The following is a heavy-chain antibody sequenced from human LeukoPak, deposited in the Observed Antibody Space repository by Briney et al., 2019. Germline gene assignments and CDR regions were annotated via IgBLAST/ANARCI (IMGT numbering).Heavy chain of an antibody. J-gene: IGHJ4*02. D-gene: IGHD2-15*01. CDR2: INPNSGVT. Sequence: ASVKVSCKASGYTFTGHYIHWVRQAPGQGLEWMGWINPNSGVTNYAQKFQGRVTMNRDTSISTAYMELSSLRSDDTAVYYCARDSGASHLDYWGQETLVTVSS. CDR1: GYTFTGHY. CDR3: ARDSGASHLDY. V-gene: IGHV1-2*02.